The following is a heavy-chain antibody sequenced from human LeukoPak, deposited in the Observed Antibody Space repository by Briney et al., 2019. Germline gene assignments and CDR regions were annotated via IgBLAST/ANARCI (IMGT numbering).Heavy chain of an antibody. CDR3: ARSGYAFGYHYFDF. Sequence: VASVKVSCKASGYFFTNYGFSWVRQAPGQGPEWMGWISTSNGNTNYAQKFQGRVTLTRDTSASTAYMDLRSLRSDDTAVYFCARSGYAFGYHYFDFWGQGTLVTVSS. CDR2: ISTSNGNT. V-gene: IGHV1-18*01. D-gene: IGHD2-15*01. CDR1: GYFFTNYG. J-gene: IGHJ4*02.